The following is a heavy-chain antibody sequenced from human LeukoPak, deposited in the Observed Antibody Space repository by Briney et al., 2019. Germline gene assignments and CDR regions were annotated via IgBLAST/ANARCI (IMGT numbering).Heavy chain of an antibody. V-gene: IGHV3-15*07. J-gene: IGHJ4*02. D-gene: IGHD6-19*01. CDR2: IKSKTDGGTT. CDR1: GFTFSNAW. CDR3: TADSSGWYDY. Sequence: GGSLRLSCAASGFTFSNAWMNWVRQAPGKGLEWVSRIKSKTDGGTTDYAAPVKGRFTISRDDSKNTLYLQMNSLKAEDTAVYYCTADSSGWYDYWGQGTLVTVSS.